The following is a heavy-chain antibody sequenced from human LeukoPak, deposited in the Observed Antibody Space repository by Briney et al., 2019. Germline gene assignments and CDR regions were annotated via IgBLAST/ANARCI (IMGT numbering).Heavy chain of an antibody. CDR3: ARGRYSYTNGYFDY. Sequence: PSETLSLTCAVYGGSFSGYYWSWLRQPPGKGLEWIGEINHSGSTNYNPPLKSRDTISVDTSKNQFSLKLSSVTAEDTAVYYCARGRYSYTNGYFDYWGQGNLVTVS. CDR1: GGSFSGYY. J-gene: IGHJ4*02. D-gene: IGHD5-18*01. CDR2: INHSGST. V-gene: IGHV4-34*01.